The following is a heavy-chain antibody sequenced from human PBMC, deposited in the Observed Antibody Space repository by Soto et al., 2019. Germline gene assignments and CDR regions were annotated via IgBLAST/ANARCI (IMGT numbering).Heavy chain of an antibody. CDR2: INTAGSTK. CDR1: GFTFSNFE. D-gene: IGHD2-2*01. V-gene: IGHV3-48*03. J-gene: IGHJ6*02. CDR3: ARAECSTPNCLTAYYSYGLDV. Sequence: GGSLILSCAASGFTFSNFEMHWVRQAPGKGLEWVSYINTAGSTKYYAESVKGRFTISRDNARNSLFLQMNSLRAEDTAVYYCARAECSTPNCLTAYYSYGLDVWGQGTTVTVSS.